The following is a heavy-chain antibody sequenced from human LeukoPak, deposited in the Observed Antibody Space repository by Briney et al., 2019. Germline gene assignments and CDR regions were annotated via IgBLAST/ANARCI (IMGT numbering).Heavy chain of an antibody. D-gene: IGHD1-7*01. J-gene: IGHJ4*02. CDR3: ATETGNFYFYS. CDR2: FDPEDDEI. V-gene: IGHV1-24*01. Sequence: GASVKVSCKVSGYTLTELSMHWVRQAPGKGLEWMGGFDPEDDEIIYAQRFQGRVTMTEDASTDTAYMELRSLRSEDTAVYYCATETGNFYFYSWGQGTLDTVSS. CDR1: GYTLTELS.